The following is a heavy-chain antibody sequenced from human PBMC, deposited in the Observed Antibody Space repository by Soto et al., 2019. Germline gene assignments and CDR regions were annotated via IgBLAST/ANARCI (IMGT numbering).Heavy chain of an antibody. Sequence: PSETLSLTCTISGGSFGTNYWSWISQAPGKGLEWIGYTYHTGSTKYNPSLKSRATISVDTTKTQFSLTISSAAAAHTPVYYCATNSAGRGPFDPWGQGILVTVSS. CDR3: ATNSAGRGPFDP. V-gene: IGHV4-59*13. CDR2: TYHTGST. J-gene: IGHJ5*02. D-gene: IGHD3-10*01. CDR1: GGSFGTNY.